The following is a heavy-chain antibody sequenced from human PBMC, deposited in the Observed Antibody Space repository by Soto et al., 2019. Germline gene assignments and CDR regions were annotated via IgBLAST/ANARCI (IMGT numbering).Heavy chain of an antibody. Sequence: ASVKVSCKASGYTFTSYYMHWVRQAPGQGLEWMGIINPSGGSTSYAQKFQGRVTMTRDTSTSTVYMELSSLRSEDTAVYYCARARGSSGSYYSHFDYWGQGTLVTVSS. D-gene: IGHD1-26*01. V-gene: IGHV1-46*01. CDR1: GYTFTSYY. CDR2: INPSGGST. J-gene: IGHJ4*02. CDR3: ARARGSSGSYYSHFDY.